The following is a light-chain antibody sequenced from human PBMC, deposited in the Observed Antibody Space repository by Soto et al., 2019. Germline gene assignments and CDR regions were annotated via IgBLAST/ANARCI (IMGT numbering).Light chain of an antibody. V-gene: IGKV1-39*01. Sequence: IQLTQSPSSLSASVGDRVTITCRVSQGISSHLNWYQQKPGKAPNLLMYTASNLQSGVPSRFSGSGSGTDFTLTISSLQPEDFATYYCQQSYSTPISFGQRTRLEI. J-gene: IGKJ5*01. CDR2: TAS. CDR1: QGISSH. CDR3: QQSYSTPIS.